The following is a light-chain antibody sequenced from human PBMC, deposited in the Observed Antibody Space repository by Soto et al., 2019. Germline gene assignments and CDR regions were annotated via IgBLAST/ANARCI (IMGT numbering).Light chain of an antibody. J-gene: IGKJ1*01. CDR2: KAS. CDR1: QSISSW. Sequence: DIQMTQSPSTLSASVGDRFTMTCRASQSISSWLAWYQQKPGEAPNLLIYKASTLKSGVPSRFSGSGSGTEFTLTISSLQPDDFATYYCQQYNDYSLTFGQGTKVDIK. V-gene: IGKV1-5*01. CDR3: QQYNDYSLT.